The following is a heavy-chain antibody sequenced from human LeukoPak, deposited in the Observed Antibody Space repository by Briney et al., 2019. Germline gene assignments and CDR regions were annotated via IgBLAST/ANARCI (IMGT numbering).Heavy chain of an antibody. V-gene: IGHV3-48*01. CDR2: ISSSSSTI. D-gene: IGHD3-22*01. Sequence: GGSLRLSCAASGFTFGTYSMNWVRQAPGKGLERVSYISSSSSTIYYADSVKGRFTISRDNAKNSLYLQMNSLRAEDTAVYYCARGSTYYDSSGQVPFDYWGQGTLVTVSS. CDR1: GFTFGTYS. CDR3: ARGSTYYDSSGQVPFDY. J-gene: IGHJ4*02.